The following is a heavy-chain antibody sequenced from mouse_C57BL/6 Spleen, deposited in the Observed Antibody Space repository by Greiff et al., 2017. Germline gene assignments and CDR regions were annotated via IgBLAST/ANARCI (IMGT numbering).Heavy chain of an antibody. Sequence: VQLQQSGAELVMPGASVKLSCKASGYTFTSYWMHWVKQRPGQGLEWIGEIDPSDSYTNYNQKFKGKSTLTVDKSSSTAYMQLSSLTSEDSAVYYCARGAYYGSTYYFDYWGQGTTLTVSS. CDR2: IDPSDSYT. J-gene: IGHJ2*01. CDR3: ARGAYYGSTYYFDY. CDR1: GYTFTSYW. V-gene: IGHV1-69*01. D-gene: IGHD1-1*01.